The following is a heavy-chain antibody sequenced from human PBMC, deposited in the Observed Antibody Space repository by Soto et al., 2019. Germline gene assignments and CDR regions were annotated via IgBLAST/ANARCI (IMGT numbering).Heavy chain of an antibody. V-gene: IGHV2-5*01. CDR3: AHRPRSYAYYFDC. Sequence: QITLKESGPTLVKPTQTLTLTCTFSGFSLSTRGVGVAWIRQPPGKALEWLALIFWYDDKWYSPSLKNRLIITEDTSKNLVVLFMTNMDPVDTATYFCAHRPRSYAYYFDCWGQGTLVTVSS. CDR1: GFSLSTRGVG. J-gene: IGHJ4*02. CDR2: IFWYDDK. D-gene: IGHD1-26*01.